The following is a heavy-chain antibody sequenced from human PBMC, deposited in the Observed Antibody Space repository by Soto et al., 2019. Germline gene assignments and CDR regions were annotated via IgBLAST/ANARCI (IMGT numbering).Heavy chain of an antibody. D-gene: IGHD6-19*01. Sequence: GGSLRLSCAASGFTFSNAWMNWVRQAPGKGLEWVGRIKSKTDGGTTDYAAPVKGRFTISRDDSKNTLYLQMNSLKTEDTAVYYCTTDLPQWLPLGAFDYWGQGTLVTVSS. J-gene: IGHJ4*02. CDR1: GFTFSNAW. CDR2: IKSKTDGGTT. CDR3: TTDLPQWLPLGAFDY. V-gene: IGHV3-15*07.